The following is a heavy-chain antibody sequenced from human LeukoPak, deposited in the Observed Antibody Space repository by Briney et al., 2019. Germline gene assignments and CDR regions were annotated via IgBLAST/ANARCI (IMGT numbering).Heavy chain of an antibody. CDR2: ISAYNGNT. CDR3: ARGRHPVVSYHFDY. CDR1: GYTFTSYG. Sequence: ASVKVSCKASGYTFTSYGISWVRQAPGQGLEWMGWISAYNGNTNYAQKLQGRVTMTTDTSTGTAYMELRSLRSDDTAVYYCARGRHPVVSYHFDYWGQGTLVTVSS. D-gene: IGHD2-8*01. J-gene: IGHJ4*02. V-gene: IGHV1-18*01.